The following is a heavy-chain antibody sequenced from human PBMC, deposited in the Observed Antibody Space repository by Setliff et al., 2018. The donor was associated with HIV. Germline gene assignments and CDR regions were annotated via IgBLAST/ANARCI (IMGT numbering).Heavy chain of an antibody. D-gene: IGHD6-6*01. CDR3: ARLYSSSSGLDYYYYYRDV. V-gene: IGHV4-39*01. CDR1: GGSISSSSYY. Sequence: SETLSLTCTVSGGSISSSSYYWGWIRQHPGKGLEWIGSIYYSGSTYYNPSLKSRVTISVDTSKNQFSLKLSSVTAADTAVYYCARLYSSSSGLDYYYYYRDVCGKGTTVTVSS. J-gene: IGHJ6*03. CDR2: IYYSGST.